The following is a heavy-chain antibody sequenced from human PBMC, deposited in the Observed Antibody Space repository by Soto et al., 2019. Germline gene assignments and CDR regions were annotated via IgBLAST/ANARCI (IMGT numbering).Heavy chain of an antibody. CDR3: ARVPFYDSSGRSYYFDY. Sequence: LSXTCTVSGGSISSCDYYWSWIRQPPGKGLECIGYIYYSVSTYYNPSLKSRVTISVDTSKNQFSLKLSSVTAADTAVYYCARVPFYDSSGRSYYFDYWGQGALVTVSS. CDR1: GGSISSCDYY. D-gene: IGHD3-22*01. J-gene: IGHJ4*02. V-gene: IGHV4-30-4*01. CDR2: IYYSVST.